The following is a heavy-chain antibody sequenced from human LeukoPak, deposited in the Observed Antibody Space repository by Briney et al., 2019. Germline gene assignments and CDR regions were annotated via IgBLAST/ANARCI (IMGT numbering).Heavy chain of an antibody. V-gene: IGHV1-18*01. Sequence: ASVKVSCKASGYTLTSYGISWVRQAPGQGLEWMGWISADNGNTNYAQRLQGRVTMTTDTSTSTAYMELRSLRSDDTAVYYCARDSLGSMEYWGQGTLVTVSS. J-gene: IGHJ4*02. CDR1: GYTLTSYG. D-gene: IGHD3-16*01. CDR2: ISADNGNT. CDR3: ARDSLGSMEY.